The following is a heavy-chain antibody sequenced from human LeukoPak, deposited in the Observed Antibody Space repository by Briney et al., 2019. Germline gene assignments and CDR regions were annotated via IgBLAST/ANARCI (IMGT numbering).Heavy chain of an antibody. CDR1: GGSISSYY. CDR2: IYYSGST. Sequence: PSETLSLTCTVSGGSISSYYWSWIRQPPGKGLEWIGYIYYSGSTNYNPSLKSRVTISVDTSKNQFSLKLSSVTAADTAVYYCARTYSSRAVDYWGQGTLVTVSS. V-gene: IGHV4-59*01. D-gene: IGHD6-13*01. J-gene: IGHJ4*02. CDR3: ARTYSSRAVDY.